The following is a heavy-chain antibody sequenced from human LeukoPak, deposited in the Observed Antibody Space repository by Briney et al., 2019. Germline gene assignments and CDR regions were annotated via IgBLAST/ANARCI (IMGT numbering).Heavy chain of an antibody. J-gene: IGHJ4*02. CDR2: INHSGST. Sequence: SETLSLTCTVSGGSFSTYYWSWIRQPPGKGLEWIGEINHSGSTNYNPSLRSRVTISVDKSKNQFSLKLSSVTAADTAVYYCASTALRSYYIGVPNDYWGQGTLVTVSS. CDR3: ASTALRSYYIGVPNDY. V-gene: IGHV4-34*01. D-gene: IGHD3-10*01. CDR1: GGSFSTYY.